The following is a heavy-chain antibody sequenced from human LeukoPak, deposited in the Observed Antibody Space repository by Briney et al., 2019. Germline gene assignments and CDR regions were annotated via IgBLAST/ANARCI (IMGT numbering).Heavy chain of an antibody. V-gene: IGHV3-23*01. CDR2: ISGSGGGT. J-gene: IGHJ4*02. CDR1: GFAFSSYA. D-gene: IGHD3-3*01. CDR3: AKDRRITIFGVVSYFDY. Sequence: GGSLRLSCAASGFAFSSYAMSWVRQAPGKGLEWVSAISGSGGGTYYADSVKGRFTISRDNSKNTLYLQMNSLRAEDTAVYYCAKDRRITIFGVVSYFDYWGQGTLVTVSS.